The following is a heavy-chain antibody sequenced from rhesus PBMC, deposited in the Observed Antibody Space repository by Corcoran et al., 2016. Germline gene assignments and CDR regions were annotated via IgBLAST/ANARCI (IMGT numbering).Heavy chain of an antibody. CDR3: ARGYSYSY. J-gene: IGHJ4*01. CDR2: IYGCGSST. CDR1: GGSISSSY. Sequence: QLQLQESGPGLVKPSETLSVTCAVSGGSISSSYWSWIRQAPGKGLEWIGYIYGCGSSTNYNPSLKSRVTLSVDTSKIQLSLKLSSVTTADTAVYYCARGYSYSYWGQGVLVTVSS. V-gene: IGHV4-169*01. D-gene: IGHD5-36*02.